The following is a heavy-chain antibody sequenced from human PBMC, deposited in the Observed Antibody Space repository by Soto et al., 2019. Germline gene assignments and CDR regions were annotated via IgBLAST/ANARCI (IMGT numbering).Heavy chain of an antibody. CDR2: IYYSGST. Sequence: SETLSLTCTVSGGSISSSSYYWGWIRQPPGKGLEWIGSIYYSGSTYYNPSLKSRVTISVDTSKNQFSLRLSSVTAADTAVYYCARFLEWLYWFDPWGQGTLVTVSS. V-gene: IGHV4-39*01. D-gene: IGHD3-3*01. J-gene: IGHJ5*02. CDR3: ARFLEWLYWFDP. CDR1: GGSISSSSYY.